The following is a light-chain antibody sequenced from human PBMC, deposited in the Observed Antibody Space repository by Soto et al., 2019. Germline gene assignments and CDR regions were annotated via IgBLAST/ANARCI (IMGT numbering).Light chain of an antibody. J-gene: IGKJ2*01. CDR3: QQYGSSPPYT. CDR2: GSS. CDR1: QSVSNNY. Sequence: EVVLTQSPGTLSLSPGERATLSCRASQSVSNNYLAWYQQKPGQAPRLVIFGSSDRATGIPDRFSGSGSGTDFTLTISRLEPEDFAVYYCQQYGSSPPYTCRQGTKLEIK. V-gene: IGKV3-20*01.